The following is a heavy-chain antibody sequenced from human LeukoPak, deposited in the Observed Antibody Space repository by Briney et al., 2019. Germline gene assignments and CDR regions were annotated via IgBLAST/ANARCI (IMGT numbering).Heavy chain of an antibody. V-gene: IGHV1-69*04. J-gene: IGHJ6*04. CDR1: GGTFTRDA. Sequence: ASVKVSCKLSGGTFTRDAISWVRQVPGEGLEWMGRILPLLSTKNYARKFQGRVTLTADKSTGTAYMELSSLRSEDTAIYFCASGLDWNDLHLGVCGKGTTVIVSS. CDR2: ILPLLSTK. D-gene: IGHD1-1*01. CDR3: ASGLDWNDLHLGV.